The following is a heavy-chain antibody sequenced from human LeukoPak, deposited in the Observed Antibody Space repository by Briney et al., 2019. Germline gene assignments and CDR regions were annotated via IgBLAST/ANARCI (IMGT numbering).Heavy chain of an antibody. V-gene: IGHV4-30-2*01. Sequence: SETLSLTCTVSGGSISSGGYYWSWIRQPPGKGLECIGYIYHSGSTYYNPSLKSRVTISVDRSKNQFSLKLSSVTAADTAVYYCARDQGQQLGDYYYYMDVWGKGTTVTVSS. CDR1: GGSISSGGYY. CDR2: IYHSGST. D-gene: IGHD6-13*01. J-gene: IGHJ6*03. CDR3: ARDQGQQLGDYYYYMDV.